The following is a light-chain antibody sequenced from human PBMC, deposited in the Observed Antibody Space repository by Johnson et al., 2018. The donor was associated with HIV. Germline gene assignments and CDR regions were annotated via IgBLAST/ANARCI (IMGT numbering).Light chain of an antibody. CDR1: SSNIGNNY. CDR3: GTWDSSLSACGV. J-gene: IGLJ1*01. Sequence: QSLLTQPPSVSAAPGQKVTISCSGSSSNIGNNYVSWYQQLPGRAPRVLIYDNNKRPSGIPDRFSGSKSGTSATLAITGLQTGDEADYYCGTWDSSLSACGVIGTGTNVTVL. CDR2: DNN. V-gene: IGLV1-51*01.